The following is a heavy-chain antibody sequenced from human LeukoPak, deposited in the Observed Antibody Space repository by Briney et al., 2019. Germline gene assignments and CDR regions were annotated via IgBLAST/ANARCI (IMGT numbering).Heavy chain of an antibody. Sequence: ASVKVSCKAIGYMFTSHYMHWVRQAPGQGPEWMGIINPSGGSASYPQKFQGRINMTRDTSTTTVYMELSRLNSEDTAVYYCARVKTGNLIWRDAFDVWGQGTMVTVSS. CDR2: INPSGGSA. V-gene: IGHV1-46*01. CDR3: ARVKTGNLIWRDAFDV. CDR1: GYMFTSHY. J-gene: IGHJ3*01. D-gene: IGHD3-10*01.